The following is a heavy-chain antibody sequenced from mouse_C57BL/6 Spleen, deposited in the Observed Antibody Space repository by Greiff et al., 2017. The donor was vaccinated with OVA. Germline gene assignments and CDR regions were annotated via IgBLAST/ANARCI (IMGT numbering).Heavy chain of an antibody. D-gene: IGHD2-5*01. V-gene: IGHV1-52*01. Sequence: QVQLKQPGAELVRPGSSVKLSCKASGYTFTSYWMHWVKQRPIQGLEWIGNIDPSDSETHYNQKFKDKATLTVDKSSSTAYMQLSSLTSEDSAVYYWARKYYSNYYFDYWGQGTTLTVSS. CDR1: GYTFTSYW. J-gene: IGHJ2*01. CDR3: ARKYYSNYYFDY. CDR2: IDPSDSET.